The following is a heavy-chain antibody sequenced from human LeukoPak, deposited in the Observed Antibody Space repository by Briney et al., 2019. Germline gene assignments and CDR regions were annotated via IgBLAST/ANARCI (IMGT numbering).Heavy chain of an antibody. CDR1: GGSISSSN. J-gene: IGHJ6*02. Sequence: ETLSLTCAVSGGSISSSNWWSWVRQAPGKGLEWVSGISGTTSGTYYADSVKGRFTISRDNSKNTLFLQVNSLRAEDTAVYYCAKVRTYLYHGLDVWGQGTTVTVSS. CDR2: ISGTTSGT. V-gene: IGHV3-23*01. D-gene: IGHD1-14*01. CDR3: AKVRTYLYHGLDV.